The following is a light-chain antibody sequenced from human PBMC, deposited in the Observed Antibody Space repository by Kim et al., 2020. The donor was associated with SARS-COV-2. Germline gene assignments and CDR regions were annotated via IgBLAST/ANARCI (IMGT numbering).Light chain of an antibody. CDR1: QRVSSNY. CDR2: GAS. CDR3: QQYARVPPWT. Sequence: RGERASLSCSESQRVSSNYLAWYQQKPVQGPRLLINGASTRAIGIPDRFSGSWSGTDFTLSISRLEPEEVGGYYCQQYARVPPWTFGQGTKVDIK. J-gene: IGKJ1*01. V-gene: IGKV3-20*01.